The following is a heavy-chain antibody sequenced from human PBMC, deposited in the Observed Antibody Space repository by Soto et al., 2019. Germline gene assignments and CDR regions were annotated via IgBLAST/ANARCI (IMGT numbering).Heavy chain of an antibody. CDR3: ARSQGIADY. CDR2: MNPNSGNT. J-gene: IGHJ4*02. Sequence: QVPLVQSGAEVKKPGASVKVSCKASGYTFTSYDINWVRQATGQGLEWMGWMNPNSGNTGYPQKFQGRVTMTRNTSISTDYMDMSSVRYEDTAVYYCARSQGIADYWGQGTLVTVSS. CDR1: GYTFTSYD. D-gene: IGHD6-13*01. V-gene: IGHV1-8*01.